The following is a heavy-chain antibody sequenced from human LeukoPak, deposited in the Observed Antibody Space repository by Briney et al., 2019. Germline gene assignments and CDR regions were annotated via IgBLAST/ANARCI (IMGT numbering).Heavy chain of an antibody. V-gene: IGHV3-53*01. CDR3: ARRGWDGYNKGSFDY. D-gene: IGHD5-24*01. Sequence: GGSLRLSCAASGFTVSSNYMSWVRQAPGKGLEWVSVIYSGGSTYYADSVKGRFTISRDNSKNTLSLQMNSLRAEDTAVYYCARRGWDGYNKGSFDYWGRGTLVTVSS. J-gene: IGHJ4*02. CDR2: IYSGGST. CDR1: GFTVSSNY.